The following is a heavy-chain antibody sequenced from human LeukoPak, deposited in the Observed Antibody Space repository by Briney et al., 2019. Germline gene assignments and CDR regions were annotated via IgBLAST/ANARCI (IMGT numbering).Heavy chain of an antibody. CDR1: GGTFSSYA. Sequence: ASVKVSCKASGGTFSSYAISWVRQAPGQGLEWMGWISAYNGNTNYAQKLQGRVTMTTDTSTSTAYMELRSLRSDDTAVYYCARVKKDGYNWDYWGQGTLVTVSS. V-gene: IGHV1-18*01. CDR3: ARVKKDGYNWDY. D-gene: IGHD5-24*01. CDR2: ISAYNGNT. J-gene: IGHJ4*02.